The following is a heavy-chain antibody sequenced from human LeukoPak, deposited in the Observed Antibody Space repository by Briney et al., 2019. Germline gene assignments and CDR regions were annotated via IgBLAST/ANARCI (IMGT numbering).Heavy chain of an antibody. J-gene: IGHJ4*02. CDR2: VSSHGVDK. V-gene: IGHV3-30*04. CDR1: GFAFNSYA. D-gene: IGHD5-12*01. Sequence: PGTSLRLSCAASGFAFNSYAMHWVRQAPGKGLEWLAVVSSHGVDKFYADSVKGRFTISKDTSNNTLSLQMNSLGGDDTGVYYCARDNRGYSGYDPFYFDYWGQGTLVTVSS. CDR3: ARDNRGYSGYDPFYFDY.